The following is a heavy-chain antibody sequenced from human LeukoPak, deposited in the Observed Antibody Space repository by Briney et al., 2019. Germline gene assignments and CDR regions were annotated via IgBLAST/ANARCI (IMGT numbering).Heavy chain of an antibody. D-gene: IGHD2-2*01. CDR2: TGSTGVST. Sequence: PGGSLRLSCAASGFTFSSYAMNWVRQAPGKGLEWVSGTGSTGVSTFYADSVKGRFTVSRDNSKNTLSLQMNSLRAEDTAVYYCAKDPYGTRYFDYWGQGTLVTVSS. CDR3: AKDPYGTRYFDY. V-gene: IGHV3-23*01. J-gene: IGHJ4*02. CDR1: GFTFSSYA.